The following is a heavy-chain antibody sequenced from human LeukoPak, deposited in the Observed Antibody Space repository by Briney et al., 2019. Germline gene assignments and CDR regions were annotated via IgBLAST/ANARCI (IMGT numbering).Heavy chain of an antibody. CDR2: TRNKANSYTT. D-gene: IGHD2-8*02. Sequence: PGGSLRLSCAASGFTFSDHYMDWVRQAPGKGLEWVGRTRNKANSYTTEYAASVKGRFTISRDDSKNSLYLQMNSLRAEDTAVYYCAKDFAPGYWGQGTLVTVSS. CDR3: AKDFAPGY. J-gene: IGHJ4*02. CDR1: GFTFSDHY. V-gene: IGHV3-72*01.